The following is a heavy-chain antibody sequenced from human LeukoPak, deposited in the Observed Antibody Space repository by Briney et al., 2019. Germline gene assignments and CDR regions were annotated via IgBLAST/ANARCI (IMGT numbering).Heavy chain of an antibody. CDR1: GGTFSSYA. D-gene: IGHD3-3*01. V-gene: IGHV1-69*01. Sequence: GSSVKVSCKASGGTFSSYAISWVRQAPGQGLEWMGGIIPIFGTANYAQKFQGRVTITADESTNTASMELSSLRSEDTAVYYCARSGDDFWSGFDSPYYMDVWGKGTTVTVSS. CDR3: ARSGDDFWSGFDSPYYMDV. CDR2: IIPIFGTA. J-gene: IGHJ6*03.